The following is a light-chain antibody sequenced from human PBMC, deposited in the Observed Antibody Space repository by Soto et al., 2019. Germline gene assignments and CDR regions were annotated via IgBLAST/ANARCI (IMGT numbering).Light chain of an antibody. V-gene: IGKV3-11*01. J-gene: IGKJ4*01. Sequence: EIVLTQSPAILSLSPGERATLSCRASQSVSSYLAWYQQKPGQAPRLLIYDASNRATGIPARFSGSGSGTDFTLTISSLEPEDFAVYYCQQRSNWPPALTFGGGTKVEIK. CDR3: QQRSNWPPALT. CDR1: QSVSSY. CDR2: DAS.